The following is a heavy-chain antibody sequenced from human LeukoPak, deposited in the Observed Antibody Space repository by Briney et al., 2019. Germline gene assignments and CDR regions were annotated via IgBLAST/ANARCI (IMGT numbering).Heavy chain of an antibody. CDR3: ARDSRPPAVGPEFDY. D-gene: IGHD6-6*01. CDR1: GFTFSTYW. CDR2: IKQDGSEK. J-gene: IGHJ4*02. V-gene: IGHV3-7*01. Sequence: GGSLRLSCAASGFTFSTYWMTWVRQAPGKGLEWVANIKQDGSEKYYVDSVKGRFTISRDNAKNSLYLQMNSLRAEDTAVYYCARDSRPPAVGPEFDYWGQGTLVTVSS.